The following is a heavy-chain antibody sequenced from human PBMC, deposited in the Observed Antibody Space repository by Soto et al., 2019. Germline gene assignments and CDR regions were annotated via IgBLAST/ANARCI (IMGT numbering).Heavy chain of an antibody. CDR3: ARETLLRFWSGYTLDY. J-gene: IGHJ4*02. Sequence: GGSLRLSCAASGFTFSSYWMSWVRQAPGRGLEWVANIKLDGSEKYYVDSVKGRFTVSRDNAKNSLYLQMNSLRAEDTAVYYCARETLLRFWSGYTLDYWGQGTLVTVSS. CDR1: GFTFSSYW. V-gene: IGHV3-7*05. CDR2: IKLDGSEK. D-gene: IGHD3-3*01.